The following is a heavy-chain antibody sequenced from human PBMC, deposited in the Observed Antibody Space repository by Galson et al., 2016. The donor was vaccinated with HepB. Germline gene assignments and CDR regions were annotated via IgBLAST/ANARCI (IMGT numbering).Heavy chain of an antibody. CDR2: ISGSGGST. CDR3: AASTTEYGRVGRLHF. J-gene: IGHJ4*02. D-gene: IGHD2/OR15-2a*01. CDR1: GFTFSSYA. Sequence: SLRLSCAASGFTFSSYAMTWVRQAPGKGLEWVSGISGSGGSTYYADSVKGRFTIYRDNSGNTLYLQMNTLSPEDTAVYYCAASTTEYGRVGRLHFWGQGTLVTVSS. V-gene: IGHV3-23*01.